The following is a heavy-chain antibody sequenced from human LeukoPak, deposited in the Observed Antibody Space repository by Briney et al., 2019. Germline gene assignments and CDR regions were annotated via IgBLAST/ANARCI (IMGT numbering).Heavy chain of an antibody. V-gene: IGHV3-30*04. CDR3: AREDYS. J-gene: IGHJ4*02. CDR2: ISYDGSNK. CDR1: GFTFSSYA. Sequence: GGSLRLSCAASGFTFSSYAMHWVRQAPGKGLEWVAVISYDGSNKYYADSVRGRFTISRDNSKNTLYLQMNSLRAEDTAVYYCAREDYSWGQGTLVTVSS.